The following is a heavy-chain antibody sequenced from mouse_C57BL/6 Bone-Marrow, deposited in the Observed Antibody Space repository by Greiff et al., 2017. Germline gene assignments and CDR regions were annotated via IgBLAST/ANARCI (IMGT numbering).Heavy chain of an antibody. CDR3: AREGLLGAMDY. D-gene: IGHD2-3*01. Sequence: EVQLQESGPGMVKPSQSLSLTCTVTGYSITSGYDWHWIRHFPGNKLEWMGYISYSGSTNYNPSLKSRISITHDTSKNHFFLKLNSVTTEDTATYYCAREGLLGAMDYWGQGTSVTVSS. CDR2: ISYSGST. CDR1: GYSITSGYD. V-gene: IGHV3-1*01. J-gene: IGHJ4*01.